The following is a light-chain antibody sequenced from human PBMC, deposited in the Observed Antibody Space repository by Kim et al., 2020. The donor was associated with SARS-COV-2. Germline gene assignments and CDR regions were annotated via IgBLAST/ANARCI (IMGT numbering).Light chain of an antibody. V-gene: IGLV3-1*01. Sequence: SPGQTASITCSGDALGNRFVCWYQQKAGQSPVLVIYQDYKRASGIPERFSASNSGNTATLTISRTQAMDEADYYCQAWDSSTAAYVFGAGTKVTVL. J-gene: IGLJ1*01. CDR3: QAWDSSTAAYV. CDR1: ALGNRF. CDR2: QDY.